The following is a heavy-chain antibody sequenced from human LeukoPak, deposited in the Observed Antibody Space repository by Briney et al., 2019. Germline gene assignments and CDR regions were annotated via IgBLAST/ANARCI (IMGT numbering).Heavy chain of an antibody. V-gene: IGHV3-73*01. D-gene: IGHD1-26*01. CDR2: TDKKDKGYATAT. CDR1: GFTFSGSA. CDR3: TRDSGTYNWFDP. Sequence: PGGSLKLSCAASGFTFSGSAIHWVRQFSGKGLEWVGQTDKKDKGYATATAYAASVKGRFTISRDDSINTAYLQMKSLKTEDTALYYCTRDSGTYNWFDPWGQGTLVTVSS. J-gene: IGHJ5*02.